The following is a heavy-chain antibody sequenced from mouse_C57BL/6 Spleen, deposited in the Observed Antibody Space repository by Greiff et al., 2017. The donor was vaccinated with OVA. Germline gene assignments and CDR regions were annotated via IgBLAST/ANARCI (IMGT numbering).Heavy chain of an antibody. Sequence: QVQLKESGAELVKPGASVKMSCKASGYTFTSYWMHWVKQRPGQGLEWIGVIDPSDSYTNYNQKFKGKATLTVDTSSSTAYMQLSSLTSEDSAVYYCARSGGNYFFDYWGQGTTLTVSS. V-gene: IGHV1-59*01. D-gene: IGHD2-1*01. CDR3: ARSGGNYFFDY. CDR1: GYTFTSYW. J-gene: IGHJ2*01. CDR2: IDPSDSYT.